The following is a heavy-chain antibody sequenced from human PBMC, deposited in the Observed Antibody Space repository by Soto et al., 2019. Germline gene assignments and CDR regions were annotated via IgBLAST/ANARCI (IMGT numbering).Heavy chain of an antibody. CDR3: ARLRGYSYGYLDY. D-gene: IGHD5-18*01. Sequence: GGSLRLSCAASGFTFSSYWMSWVRQAPGKGLEWVANIKQDGSEKYYVDSVKGRFTISRDNAKNSLYLQMNSLRAEDTAVYYCARLRGYSYGYLDYWGQGTLVTVSA. J-gene: IGHJ4*02. V-gene: IGHV3-7*01. CDR1: GFTFSSYW. CDR2: IKQDGSEK.